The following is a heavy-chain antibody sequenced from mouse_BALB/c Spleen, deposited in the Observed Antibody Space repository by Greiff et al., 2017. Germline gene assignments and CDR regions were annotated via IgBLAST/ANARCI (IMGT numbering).Heavy chain of an antibody. CDR3: ARFYGNLYAMDY. D-gene: IGHD2-1*01. CDR1: GFTFSSYT. Sequence: EVQRVESGGGLVKPGGSLKLSCAASGFTFSSYTMSWVRQTPEKRLEWVATISSGGGNTYYPDSVKGRFTISRDNAKNNLYLQMSSLRSEDTALYYCARFYGNLYAMDYWGQGTSVTVSS. CDR2: ISSGGGNT. V-gene: IGHV5-9*03. J-gene: IGHJ4*01.